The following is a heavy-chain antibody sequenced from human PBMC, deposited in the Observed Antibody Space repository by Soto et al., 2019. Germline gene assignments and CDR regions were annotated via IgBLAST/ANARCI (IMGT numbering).Heavy chain of an antibody. CDR3: ARDQITTTLGGMDV. V-gene: IGHV3-33*01. Sequence: GGSLRLSCAASGFTFSSYGMHWVRQAPGKGLEWVAVIWYDGSNKYYADSVKGRFTISRDNSKNTLYLQMNSLRAEDTAVYYCARDQITTTLGGMDVWGQGTTVTVSS. D-gene: IGHD3-16*01. CDR1: GFTFSSYG. J-gene: IGHJ6*02. CDR2: IWYDGSNK.